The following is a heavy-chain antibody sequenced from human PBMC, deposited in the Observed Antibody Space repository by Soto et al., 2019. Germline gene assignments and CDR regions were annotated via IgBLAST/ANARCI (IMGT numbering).Heavy chain of an antibody. J-gene: IGHJ3*02. CDR2: IYYSGST. Sequence: PSETLSLTCTVSGVSISSGDYYWGWIRQPPGKGLEWIGSIYYSGSTYYNPSLKSRVTISVDPSKNQFSLKLSSVTAADTAVYYCARHLSSHWSGSYCITGSEAFDIWGQGTMVTVSS. CDR3: ARHLSSHWSGSYCITGSEAFDI. CDR1: GVSISSGDYY. D-gene: IGHD1-26*01. V-gene: IGHV4-39*01.